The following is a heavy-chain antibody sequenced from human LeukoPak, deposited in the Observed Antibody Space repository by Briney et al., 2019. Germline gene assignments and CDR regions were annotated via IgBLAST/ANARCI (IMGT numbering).Heavy chain of an antibody. CDR2: INSDGSST. V-gene: IGHV3-74*01. J-gene: IGHJ4*02. Sequence: PGGSLRLSCAASGFTFSSYWLHWVRQAPGKGLVWVSRINSDGSSTSYADSVKGRFTISRDNSKNTLYLQMNSLRAEDTAVYYCASLREWLVGRKPIGDYWGQGTLVTVSS. CDR1: GFTFSSYW. D-gene: IGHD6-19*01. CDR3: ASLREWLVGRKPIGDY.